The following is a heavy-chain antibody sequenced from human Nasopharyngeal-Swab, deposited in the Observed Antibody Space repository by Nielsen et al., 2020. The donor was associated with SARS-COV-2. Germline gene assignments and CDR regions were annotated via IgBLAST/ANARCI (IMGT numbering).Heavy chain of an antibody. CDR3: TFLGYAQRWAG. J-gene: IGHJ4*02. CDR1: GFTFGDYA. CDR2: IRSKAYGGTT. D-gene: IGHD3-3*01. Sequence: GASLKLSCTASGFTFGDYAMSWVRQAPGKGLEWVGFIRSKAYGGTTEYAASVKGRFTISRDDSKSIAYLQMNSLKTEDTAVYYCTFLGYAQRWAGWGQGTLVTVSS. V-gene: IGHV3-49*04.